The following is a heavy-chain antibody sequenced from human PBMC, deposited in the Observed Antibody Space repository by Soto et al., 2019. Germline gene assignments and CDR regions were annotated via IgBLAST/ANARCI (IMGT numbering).Heavy chain of an antibody. CDR1: GYTFTSYG. V-gene: IGHV1-18*01. Sequence: QVQLVQSGAEVKKPGASVKVSCKASGYTFTSYGISWVRQAPGQGLEWMGWISAYNGNTNYAQKLQGRVTMTTDTSTSTGYMELRGLRSDDTAVYYCARDMAIAVAGFNWFDPWGQGTLVTVSS. D-gene: IGHD6-19*01. CDR2: ISAYNGNT. CDR3: ARDMAIAVAGFNWFDP. J-gene: IGHJ5*02.